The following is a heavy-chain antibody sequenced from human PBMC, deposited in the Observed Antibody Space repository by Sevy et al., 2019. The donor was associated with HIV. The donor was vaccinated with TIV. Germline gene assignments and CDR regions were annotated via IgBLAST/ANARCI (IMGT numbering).Heavy chain of an antibody. CDR3: ARGNVYSRGRSYMDV. CDR1: GFTFSYYW. V-gene: IGHV3-74*01. J-gene: IGHJ6*03. CDR2: FNSDGSST. D-gene: IGHD6-13*01. Sequence: GGSLRLSCAASGFTFSYYWMHWVRQAPGKGLVWVSRFNSDGSSTRYADSVKGRFTISRDNAKNTLYLQMNSLRAEDTAVYYCARGNVYSRGRSYMDVWGKGTTVTVSS.